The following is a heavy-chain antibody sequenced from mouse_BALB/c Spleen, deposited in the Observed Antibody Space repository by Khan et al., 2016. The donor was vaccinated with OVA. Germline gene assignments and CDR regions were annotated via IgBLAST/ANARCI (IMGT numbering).Heavy chain of an antibody. D-gene: IGHD2-1*01. CDR1: GYTFINYW. Sequence: QVQLQQSGAELAKPGASVKMSCKASGYTFINYWILWVKQRPGKGLEWIGYINPSTAYTEYNQNFKDKATLTADNSSNTAYMQMSSLTSADSACYYCARRGLLWDFVYGGQGTSLPVSS. J-gene: IGHJ2*02. CDR2: INPSTAYT. CDR3: ARRGLLWDFVY. V-gene: IGHV1-7*01.